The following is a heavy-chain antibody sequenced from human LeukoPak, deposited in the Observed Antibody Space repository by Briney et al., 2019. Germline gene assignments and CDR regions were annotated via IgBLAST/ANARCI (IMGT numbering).Heavy chain of an antibody. CDR3: ARVNWKKQNYYYGMDV. V-gene: IGHV1-8*01. CDR1: GYTFTSYD. D-gene: IGHD1-1*01. Sequence: ASVKVSCKASGYTFTSYDINWVRQATGQGLEWMGWMNPNSGNTGYAQKFQGRVTMTRNTSISTAYMELSSLRSEDTAVYYCARVNWKKQNYYYGMDVWGQGALVTVSS. CDR2: MNPNSGNT. J-gene: IGHJ6*02.